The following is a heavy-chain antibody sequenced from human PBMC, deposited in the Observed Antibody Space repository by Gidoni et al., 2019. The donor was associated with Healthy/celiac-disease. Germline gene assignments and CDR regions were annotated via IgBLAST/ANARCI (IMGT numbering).Heavy chain of an antibody. D-gene: IGHD2-2*01. CDR1: GSNFTSYG. Sequence: QVQLVQSGAEVKKPGASVKVSCKASGSNFTSYGISWVRQAPGQVLEWMVWIRDYNGNTNDAQKLQGRVTMTTDTSTSTAYMELRILISDDTAVYYCARVRGYDQSPFDYWCQGTLVTVSS. CDR2: IRDYNGNT. CDR3: ARVRGYDQSPFDY. V-gene: IGHV1-18*04. J-gene: IGHJ4*02.